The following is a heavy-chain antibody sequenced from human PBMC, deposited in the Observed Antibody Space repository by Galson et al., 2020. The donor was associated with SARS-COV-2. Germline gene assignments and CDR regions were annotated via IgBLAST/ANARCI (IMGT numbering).Heavy chain of an antibody. D-gene: IGHD1-26*01. V-gene: IGHV4-61*02. J-gene: IGHJ4*02. CDR2: IYTGVNT. CDR1: GGSITSGSYY. Sequence: SETLSLTCTVSGGSITSGSYYWSWIRQPAGKGLEWIGRIYTGVNTNYNPSPKSRVTISVDTSKNQFSLKLSSVTAADTAVYYCARESRWDLYFDHWGQGTLVTVSS. CDR3: ARESRWDLYFDH.